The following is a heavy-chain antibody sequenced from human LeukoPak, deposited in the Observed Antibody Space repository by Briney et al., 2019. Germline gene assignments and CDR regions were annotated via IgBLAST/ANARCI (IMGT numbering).Heavy chain of an antibody. D-gene: IGHD3-3*01. Sequence: GGSLRLSCAASGFTFSSSGMHWVRQAPGKGLEWVAFIRYDGNSEFYVDSVKGRFTISRDNSKNTLYLQMNSLRAEDTAVYYCAREELRFLEWLRPFDYWGQGTLVTVSS. J-gene: IGHJ4*02. CDR1: GFTFSSSG. CDR3: AREELRFLEWLRPFDY. V-gene: IGHV3-30*02. CDR2: IRYDGNSE.